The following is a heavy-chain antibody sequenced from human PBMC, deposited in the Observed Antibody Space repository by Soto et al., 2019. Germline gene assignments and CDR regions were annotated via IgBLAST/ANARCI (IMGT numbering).Heavy chain of an antibody. CDR3: ARNNWNVLGDYYYYYGMDV. CDR1: GGSFSGYY. V-gene: IGHV4-34*01. Sequence: SETLSLTGAVYGGSFSGYYWSWIRQPPGKGLEWIGEINHSGSTNYNPSLKSRVTISVDTSKNQFSLKLSSVTAADTAVYYCARNNWNVLGDYYYYYGMDVWGQGTTVTVSS. CDR2: INHSGST. D-gene: IGHD1-20*01. J-gene: IGHJ6*02.